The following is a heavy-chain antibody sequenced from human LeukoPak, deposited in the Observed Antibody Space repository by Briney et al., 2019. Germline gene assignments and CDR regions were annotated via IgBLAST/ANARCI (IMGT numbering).Heavy chain of an antibody. J-gene: IGHJ4*02. D-gene: IGHD6-6*01. CDR3: ARGSIAARLSYRY. CDR1: GGSFSGYY. Sequence: SETLSLTCAVYGGSFSGYYWSWIRQPPGKGLEWIGEINHSGSTNYNPSLKSRVTISVDTSKNQFSLKLSSVTAADTAVYYCARGSIAARLSYRYWGQGTLVTVSS. V-gene: IGHV4-34*01. CDR2: INHSGST.